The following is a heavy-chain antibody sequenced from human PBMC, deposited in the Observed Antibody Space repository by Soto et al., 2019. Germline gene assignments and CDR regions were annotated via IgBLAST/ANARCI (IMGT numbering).Heavy chain of an antibody. D-gene: IGHD3-22*01. J-gene: IGHJ4*02. CDR1: GYSFTSYW. Sequence: GESLKISCKGSGYSFTSYWISWVRQMPGKGLEWMGRIDPSDSYTNYSPSFQGHVTISADKSISTAYLQWSSLKASDTAMYYCARHTGEEVYYYDSSGYSLPDYWGKGTLVTVSS. CDR2: IDPSDSYT. CDR3: ARHTGEEVYYYDSSGYSLPDY. V-gene: IGHV5-10-1*01.